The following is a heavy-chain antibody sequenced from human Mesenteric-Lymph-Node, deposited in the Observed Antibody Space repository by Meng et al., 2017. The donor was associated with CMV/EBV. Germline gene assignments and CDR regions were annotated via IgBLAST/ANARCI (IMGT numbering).Heavy chain of an antibody. CDR1: GFTFSDYY. V-gene: IGHV3-11*01. CDR3: ARDVLPAAIAGWFDP. J-gene: IGHJ5*02. Sequence: GGSLKISCAASGFTFSDYYMSWIRQAPGKGLEWVSYISSSGSTIYYADSVKGRFTISRDNAKNSLYLQMNSLRAEDTAVYYCARDVLPAAIAGWFDPWGQGTLVTVSS. CDR2: ISSSGSTI. D-gene: IGHD2-2*02.